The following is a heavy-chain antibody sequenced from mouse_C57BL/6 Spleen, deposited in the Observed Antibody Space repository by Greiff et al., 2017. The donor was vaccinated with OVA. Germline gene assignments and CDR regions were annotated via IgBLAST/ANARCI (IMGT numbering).Heavy chain of an antibody. D-gene: IGHD1-2*01. CDR3: AVRVLRPPEGFAD. CDR2: IYPGDGDA. J-gene: IGHJ3*01. CDR1: GYAFSSSW. Sequence: QVQLQQSGPELVKPGASVKISCKASGYAFSSSWMNWVKQRPGKGLEWIGRIYPGDGDANYNGKFKGKATLTADKSSSTAYRQLSSLTSEDSAVYVCAVRVLRPPEGFADWGQGTLGTVSA. V-gene: IGHV1-82*01.